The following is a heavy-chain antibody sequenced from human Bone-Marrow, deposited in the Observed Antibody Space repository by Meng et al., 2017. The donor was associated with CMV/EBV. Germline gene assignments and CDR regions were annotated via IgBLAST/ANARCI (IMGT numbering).Heavy chain of an antibody. J-gene: IGHJ4*02. V-gene: IGHV1-69*05. D-gene: IGHD6-19*01. CDR1: GGTFSNSG. CDR3: ASPQWHLPMGLDY. Sequence: SVKVSCKASGGTFSNSGISWVRQAPGQGLEWMGGIIPVFGTADYAKKFQGRVTITTDESTSTAYMELSSLKSEDTAVYYCASPQWHLPMGLDYWGQGTLVTVSS. CDR2: IIPVFGTA.